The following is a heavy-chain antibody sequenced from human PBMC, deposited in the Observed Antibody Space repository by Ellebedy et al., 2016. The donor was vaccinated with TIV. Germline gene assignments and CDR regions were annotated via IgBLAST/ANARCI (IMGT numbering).Heavy chain of an antibody. J-gene: IGHJ4*02. CDR2: ISNTGRT. V-gene: IGHV4-59*01. Sequence: MPSETLSLTCTVSGASISSSYWRWIRQTPGKDLEWIGYISNTGRTNYNPSLQSRVTITVDTSRNQFSLTLRSLTAADTAEYYCAGDRRGSYDFWGQGTLLAVSS. CDR3: AGDRRGSYDF. CDR1: GASISSSY. D-gene: IGHD3-10*01.